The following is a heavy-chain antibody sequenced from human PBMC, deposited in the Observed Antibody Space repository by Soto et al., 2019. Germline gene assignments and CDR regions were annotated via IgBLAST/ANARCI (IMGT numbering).Heavy chain of an antibody. CDR1: GGSIRSGNYF. D-gene: IGHD2-15*01. CDR2: IYYSGST. J-gene: IGHJ5*02. Sequence: QLQLQESGPGLVKPSQTLSLTCTVSGGSIRSGNYFWSWIRQPPGKGLEWIGYIYYSGSTQYNPSLKSRVTISVDTSKNQCSLKLSSVTAADTAVYYCARDAAVVVAAGGFDPWGQGTLVTVSS. CDR3: ARDAAVVVAAGGFDP. V-gene: IGHV4-30-4*01.